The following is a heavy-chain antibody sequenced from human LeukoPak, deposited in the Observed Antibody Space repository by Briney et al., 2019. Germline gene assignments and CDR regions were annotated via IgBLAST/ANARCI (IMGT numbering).Heavy chain of an antibody. V-gene: IGHV3-9*01. Sequence: PGGSLRLSCAASGFTFDDYAMHWVRQAPGKGLEWVSGISWNSGSIGYADSVKGRFTISRDNAKNSLYLQMNSLRAEDTALYYCAKAQDAMARGENWFDPWGQGTLVTVSS. J-gene: IGHJ5*02. CDR2: ISWNSGSI. CDR3: AKAQDAMARGENWFDP. D-gene: IGHD3-10*01. CDR1: GFTFDDYA.